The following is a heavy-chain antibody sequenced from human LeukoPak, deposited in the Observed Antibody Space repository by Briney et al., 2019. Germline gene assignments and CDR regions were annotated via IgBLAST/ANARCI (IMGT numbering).Heavy chain of an antibody. D-gene: IGHD2-2*01. CDR1: GFTFSSYA. Sequence: GGSLRLSCAASGFTFSSYAMSWVRQAPGKGLEWVSAISGSGGSTYYADSVKGRFTISRDNPKNTLYLQMNSLRAEDTAVYYCAKGIVVVPAAGNYWGQGTLVTVSS. J-gene: IGHJ4*02. CDR3: AKGIVVVPAAGNY. V-gene: IGHV3-23*01. CDR2: ISGSGGST.